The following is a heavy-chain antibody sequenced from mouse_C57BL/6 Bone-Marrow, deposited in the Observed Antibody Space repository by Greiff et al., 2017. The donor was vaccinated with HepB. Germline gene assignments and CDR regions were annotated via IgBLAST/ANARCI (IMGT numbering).Heavy chain of an antibody. CDR3: ARDAYYSKPYAMDY. CDR2: IDPSDSYT. J-gene: IGHJ4*01. CDR1: GYTFTSYW. Sequence: QVQLQQPGAELVRPGTSVKLSCKASGYTFTSYWMHWVKQRPGQGLEWIGVIDPSDSYTNYNQKFKGKATLTVDTSSSTAYMQLSSLTSEDSAVYYCARDAYYSKPYAMDYWGQGTSVTVSS. D-gene: IGHD2-5*01. V-gene: IGHV1-59*01.